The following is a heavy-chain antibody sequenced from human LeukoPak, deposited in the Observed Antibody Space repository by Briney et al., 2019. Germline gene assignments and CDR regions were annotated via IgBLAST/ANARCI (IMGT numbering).Heavy chain of an antibody. CDR3: ARGALGYYDSSGYPI. CDR2: INHSGST. J-gene: IGHJ3*02. Sequence: SETLSLTCAVYGGSFSGYYWSWIRQPPGKGLEWIGEINHSGSTNYNPSLKSRVTISVDTSKNQFSLKLSSVTATDTAVYYCARGALGYYDSSGYPIWGQGTMVTVSS. CDR1: GGSFSGYY. D-gene: IGHD3-22*01. V-gene: IGHV4-34*01.